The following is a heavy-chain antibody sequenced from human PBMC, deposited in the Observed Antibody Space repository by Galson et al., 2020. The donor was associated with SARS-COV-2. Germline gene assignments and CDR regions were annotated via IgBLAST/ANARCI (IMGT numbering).Heavy chain of an antibody. CDR3: ARGPLYTVASWFDP. CDR2: IYHSGST. V-gene: IGHV4-30-2*01. Sequence: SETLSLTCAVSGGSISSGGYSWSWIRQPPGKGLEWIGYIYHSGSTYYNPSLKSRVTISVDRSKNQFSLKLSSVTAADTAVYYCARGPLYTVASWFDPWGQGTLVTVSS. J-gene: IGHJ5*02. CDR1: GGSISSGGYS. D-gene: IGHD5-12*01.